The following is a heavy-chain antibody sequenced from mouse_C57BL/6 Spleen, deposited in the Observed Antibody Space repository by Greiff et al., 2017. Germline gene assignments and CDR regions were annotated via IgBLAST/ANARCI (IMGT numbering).Heavy chain of an antibody. CDR1: GYTFTSYG. Sequence: VQLQQSGAELARPGASVKLSCKASGYTFTSYGISWVKQSTGPGLEWIGEIYPRSGNTYYNEKFKGKATLTADESSSTAYMELRSLTSEDSAVYFCARKGYTLYYYAMDYWGQGTSVTVSS. D-gene: IGHD3-1*01. V-gene: IGHV1-81*01. J-gene: IGHJ4*01. CDR2: IYPRSGNT. CDR3: ARKGYTLYYYAMDY.